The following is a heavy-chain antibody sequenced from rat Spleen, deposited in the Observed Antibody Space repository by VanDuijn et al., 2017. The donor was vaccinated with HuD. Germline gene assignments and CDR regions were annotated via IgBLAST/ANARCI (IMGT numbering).Heavy chain of an antibody. CDR3: ATDPTTEGMVDYWYFDF. CDR1: GFTFSNSY. D-gene: IGHD1-11*01. J-gene: IGHJ1*01. CDR2: ISIGGGNT. V-gene: IGHV5-25*01. Sequence: EVQLVESGGGLVQPGRSMKLSCAASGFTFSNSYMAWVRQAPTKGLEWVASISIGGGNTYYRDSVKGRFTISRDNAKSSLYLQMDSLRSEDTATYYCATDPTTEGMVDYWYFDFWGPGTMVTVSA.